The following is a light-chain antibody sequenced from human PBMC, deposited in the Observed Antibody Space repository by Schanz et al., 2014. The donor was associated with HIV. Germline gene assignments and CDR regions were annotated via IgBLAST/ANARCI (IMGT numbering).Light chain of an antibody. CDR3: QQTYIVTPYT. J-gene: IGKJ2*01. CDR1: QSVKSNF. CDR2: GAS. Sequence: EIVLTQSPATLSLSPGERATLSCRASQSVKSNFIGWYQQKPGQAPRLLIFGASNRATGIPDRFSGSGSGTHFTLTITSLLFEDFATYYCQQTYIVTPYTFGQGTKVE. V-gene: IGKV3-20*01.